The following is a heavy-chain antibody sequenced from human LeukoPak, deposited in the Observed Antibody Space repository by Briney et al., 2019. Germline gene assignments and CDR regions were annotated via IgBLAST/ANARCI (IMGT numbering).Heavy chain of an antibody. D-gene: IGHD3-22*01. J-gene: IGHJ4*02. CDR3: NWKYDSSASGIKY. Sequence: PGGSLRLSCAASGFTFTSYAMSWVRQAPGKGLEWVSDISAGGGSTYYADSVKGRFTISRDNSKNTLYLQMNSLYYCAKENWAYNWKYDSSASGIKYWGQGTLVTVSS. CDR1: GFTFTSYA. V-gene: IGHV3-23*01. CDR2: ISAGGGST.